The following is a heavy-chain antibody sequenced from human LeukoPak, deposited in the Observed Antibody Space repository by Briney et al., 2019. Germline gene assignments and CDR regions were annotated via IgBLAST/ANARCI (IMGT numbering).Heavy chain of an antibody. D-gene: IGHD2-8*02. Sequence: ASVKVSCKASGGTFSSYAISWVRQAPGQGLEWMGRIIPILGIANYAQKFQGRVTITADKSTSTAYMELSSLRSEDTTVYYCARVWSFWFDPWGQGTLVTVSS. V-gene: IGHV1-69*04. CDR1: GGTFSSYA. CDR2: IIPILGIA. J-gene: IGHJ5*02. CDR3: ARVWSFWFDP.